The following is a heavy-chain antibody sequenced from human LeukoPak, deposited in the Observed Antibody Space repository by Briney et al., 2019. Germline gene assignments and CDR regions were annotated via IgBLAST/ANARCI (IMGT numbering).Heavy chain of an antibody. V-gene: IGHV1-69*13. D-gene: IGHD1-26*01. Sequence: SVKVSCKASGGTFSSYAISWVRQAPGQGLEWMGGIIPIFGTANYAQKFQGRVTITADESTSTAYMELSSLRSEDTAVYYCARGEWEGTDDAFDIWGQGTMVTVSS. CDR1: GGTFSSYA. CDR3: ARGEWEGTDDAFDI. CDR2: IIPIFGTA. J-gene: IGHJ3*02.